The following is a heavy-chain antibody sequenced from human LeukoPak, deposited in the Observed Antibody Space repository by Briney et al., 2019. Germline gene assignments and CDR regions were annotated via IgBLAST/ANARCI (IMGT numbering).Heavy chain of an antibody. D-gene: IGHD2-2*01. Sequence: GGSLRLSCAASGFTFDDYAMHWVRQAPGKGLEWVSGISWNSGSIGYAVSVKGRSTISRDNAKNSLYLQMNSLRAEDTALYYCARAYCSSTSCPGFRYYYYGMDVWGQGTTVTVSS. CDR1: GFTFDDYA. V-gene: IGHV3-9*01. CDR2: ISWNSGSI. J-gene: IGHJ6*02. CDR3: ARAYCSSTSCPGFRYYYYGMDV.